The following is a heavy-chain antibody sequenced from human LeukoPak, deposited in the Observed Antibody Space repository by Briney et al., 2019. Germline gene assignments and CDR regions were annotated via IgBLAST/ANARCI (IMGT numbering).Heavy chain of an antibody. CDR3: ARDRKPRYYLDY. CDR1: GGSISSISYY. Sequence: PSETLSLTXTVSGGSISSISYYWSWIRQPAGKGLEWIGRIYTSGSTNYNPSLKSRVTISVDTSKNQFSLKLSSVTAADTAVYYCARDRKPRYYLDYWGQGTLVTVSS. D-gene: IGHD1-14*01. J-gene: IGHJ4*02. V-gene: IGHV4-61*02. CDR2: IYTSGST.